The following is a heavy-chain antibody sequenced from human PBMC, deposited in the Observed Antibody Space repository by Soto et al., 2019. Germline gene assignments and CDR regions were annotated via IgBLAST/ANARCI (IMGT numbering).Heavy chain of an antibody. Sequence: QLQESGPGLVKPSETLSLTCNVSGVSISSFFWSWIRQPAGKGLEYIGRVYAGGSTNQNPSLKSRIFMSMDLSKNQISLRLHSVTAADTGVYYCVKDRIPVGALDLWGHGTLVTVSS. J-gene: IGHJ5*02. CDR3: VKDRIPVGALDL. V-gene: IGHV4-4*07. CDR2: VYAGGST. D-gene: IGHD6-19*01. CDR1: GVSISSFF.